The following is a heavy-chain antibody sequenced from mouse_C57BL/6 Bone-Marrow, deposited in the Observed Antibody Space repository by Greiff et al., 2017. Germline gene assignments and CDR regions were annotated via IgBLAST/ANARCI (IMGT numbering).Heavy chain of an antibody. CDR1: GYTFTSYW. CDR2: IDPNSGGT. Sequence: QVQLQQPGAELVKPGASVKLSCKASGYTFTSYWMHWVKQRPGRGLEWLGRIDPNSGGTKYNEKFKSQATLTVDKPASTAYMQLSSLTSEATAVYYCARSELGYYSDYWGQGTTLTVSS. D-gene: IGHD4-1*01. V-gene: IGHV1-72*01. J-gene: IGHJ2*01. CDR3: ARSELGYYSDY.